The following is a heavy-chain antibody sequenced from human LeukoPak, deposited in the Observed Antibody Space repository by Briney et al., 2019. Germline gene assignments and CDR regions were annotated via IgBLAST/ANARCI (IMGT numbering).Heavy chain of an antibody. J-gene: IGHJ3*02. Sequence: SETLSLTCTVSGGSISSYYWSWIRQPAGKGLEWIGRIYGSGSTNYSPSLKSRVTISLDTSKNQFFLILTAVTAADTAVYFCARVGRSLRFDAFDIWGQGTMVTVSS. CDR3: ARVGRSLRFDAFDI. CDR1: GGSISSYY. CDR2: IYGSGST. V-gene: IGHV4-4*07. D-gene: IGHD3-3*01.